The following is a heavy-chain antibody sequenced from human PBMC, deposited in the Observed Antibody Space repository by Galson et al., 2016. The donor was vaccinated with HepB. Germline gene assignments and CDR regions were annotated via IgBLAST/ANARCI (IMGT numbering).Heavy chain of an antibody. D-gene: IGHD3-9*01. CDR2: ISGNGGTP. CDR3: ANATRCLDGLIFDF. Sequence: SLRLSCAASGFKFSDYAMAWVRQAPGKGLEWISAISGNGGTPYYAAFVEGLISISRDNSKNTLRLQVYTLSAEDTAFYYCANATRCLDGLIFDFWGQGTLVTVSS. J-gene: IGHJ4*02. CDR1: GFKFSDYA. V-gene: IGHV3-23*01.